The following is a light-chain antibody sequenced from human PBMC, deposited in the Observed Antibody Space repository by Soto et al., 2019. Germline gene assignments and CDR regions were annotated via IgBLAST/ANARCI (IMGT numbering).Light chain of an antibody. CDR2: GAS. Sequence: IQLTQSPSSLSASVGDRVTFTCRASQGIGTDLAWYQQKPGIAPKLLIYGASTLQSGVPSRFSGSGSGAYFTLTISSLQPEDFATYYCQQSYSTPPYTFGQGTKLEIK. CDR1: QGIGTD. J-gene: IGKJ2*01. V-gene: IGKV1-9*01. CDR3: QQSYSTPPYT.